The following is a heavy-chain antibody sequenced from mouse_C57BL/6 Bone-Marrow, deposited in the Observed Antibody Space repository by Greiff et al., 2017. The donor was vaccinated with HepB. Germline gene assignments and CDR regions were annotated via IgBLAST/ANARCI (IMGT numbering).Heavy chain of an antibody. V-gene: IGHV5-16*01. J-gene: IGHJ1*03. CDR1: GFTFSDYY. CDR2: INYDGSST. Sequence: EVKLMESEGGLVQPGSSMKLSCTASGFTFSDYYMAWVRQVPEKGLEWVANINYDGSSTYYLDSLKSRFIISRDNAKNILYLQMSSLKSEDTATYYCARDLGPWYFDVWGTGTTVTVSS. D-gene: IGHD4-1*01. CDR3: ARDLGPWYFDV.